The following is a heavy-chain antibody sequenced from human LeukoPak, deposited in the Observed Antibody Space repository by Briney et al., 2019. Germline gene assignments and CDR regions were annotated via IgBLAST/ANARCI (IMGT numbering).Heavy chain of an antibody. CDR3: ARELTAADDAFDI. J-gene: IGHJ3*02. CDR1: GYTFTSYD. CDR2: MNPNSGNT. D-gene: IGHD6-13*01. V-gene: IGHV1-8*01. Sequence: ASVKVSCKASGYTFTSYDINWVRQATGQGLEWMGWMNPNSGNTGYAQKFQGGVTMTRNTSISTPYMELSSLRSEDTAVYYCARELTAADDAFDIWGQGTMVTVSS.